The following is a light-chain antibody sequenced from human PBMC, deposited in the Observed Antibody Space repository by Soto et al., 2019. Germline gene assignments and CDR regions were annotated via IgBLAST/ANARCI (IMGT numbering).Light chain of an antibody. J-gene: IGLJ3*02. CDR1: SSNIGSNY. Sequence: QSVLTQPPSASGTPVQRVTISCSGSSSNIGSNYVYWHQQLPGTAPRLLIYKDNQRPSGVPDRFSGSKSGTSASLAISGLRSEDEADYYCVAWDDRLSASVFGGGPKVT. V-gene: IGLV1-47*01. CDR3: VAWDDRLSASV. CDR2: KDN.